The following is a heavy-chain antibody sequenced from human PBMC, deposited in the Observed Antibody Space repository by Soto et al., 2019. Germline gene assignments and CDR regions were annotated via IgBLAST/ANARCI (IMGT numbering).Heavy chain of an antibody. CDR2: IGGSGGIT. J-gene: IGHJ5*02. V-gene: IGHV3-23*01. CDR3: VKHSGWFNT. D-gene: IGHD3-10*01. Sequence: QLLQSGGGLVQPGGSLTLSCAASGFTFGTSDMSWVRQAPGEGLEWVSTIGGSGGITYYADSVKGRFTISRDNSRNTVYLQMNSLRGDDTALYYCVKHSGWFNTRGQGALVTVSS. CDR1: GFTFGTSD.